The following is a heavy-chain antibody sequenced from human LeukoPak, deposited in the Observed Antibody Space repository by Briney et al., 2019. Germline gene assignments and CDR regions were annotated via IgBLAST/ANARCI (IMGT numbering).Heavy chain of an antibody. CDR1: GFTFNSYT. CDR2: IRRGSSAI. D-gene: IGHD1-1*01. CDR3: ARDRLGTWEYFDS. J-gene: IGHJ4*02. V-gene: IGHV3-48*02. Sequence: PGGSLGLSCAASGFTFNSYTMNWVRQAPGKGLEWVSYIRRGSSAIYYADSVEGRFTISRDDAKNSLYLEMNSLRDEDTAVYFCARDRLGTWEYFDSWGQGTLVTVSS.